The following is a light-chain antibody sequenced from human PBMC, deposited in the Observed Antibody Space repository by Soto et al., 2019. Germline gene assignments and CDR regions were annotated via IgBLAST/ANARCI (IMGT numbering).Light chain of an antibody. CDR3: SSWEDSLDGPV. CDR2: SIN. Sequence: QSVLTQPPSASATPGQTVTISCSGRYSNIGSNFVSWYQRLPGTAPKLLIYSINQRPSGVPDRFSGSKSGTSASLTISGLQSEDEADYFCSSWEDSLDGPVFGGGTKLTVL. CDR1: YSNIGSNF. J-gene: IGLJ3*02. V-gene: IGLV1-44*01.